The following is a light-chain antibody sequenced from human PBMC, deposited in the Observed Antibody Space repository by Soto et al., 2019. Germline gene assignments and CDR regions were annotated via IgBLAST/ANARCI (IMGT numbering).Light chain of an antibody. Sequence: QSVLTQPASVSGSPGQSITISCTGTSSDVGSYNLVSWYQQHPGKAPKLIIYEVSNRPSGVSNRFSGSKSGNTASLTISGLQTEDEADYYCCAYTSTSALYVFGTGTKLTVL. V-gene: IGLV2-14*02. CDR1: SSDVGSYNL. CDR3: CAYTSTSALYV. J-gene: IGLJ1*01. CDR2: EVS.